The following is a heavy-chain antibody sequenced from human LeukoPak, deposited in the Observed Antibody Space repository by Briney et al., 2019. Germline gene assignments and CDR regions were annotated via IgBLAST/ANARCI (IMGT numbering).Heavy chain of an antibody. V-gene: IGHV3-48*03. J-gene: IGHJ4*02. Sequence: GGSLRLSCAASGFTFSSYEMNWVRQAPGKGLEWVSYISSSGSTIYYADSVKGRFTISRDNAKNSLYLQTNSLRAEDTAIYYCASMYYGSGSYDYWGQGTLVTVSS. CDR1: GFTFSSYE. D-gene: IGHD3-10*01. CDR2: ISSSGSTI. CDR3: ASMYYGSGSYDY.